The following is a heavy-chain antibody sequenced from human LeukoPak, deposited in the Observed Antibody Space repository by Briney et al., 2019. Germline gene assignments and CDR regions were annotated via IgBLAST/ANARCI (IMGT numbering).Heavy chain of an antibody. V-gene: IGHV3-48*03. CDR2: ISPSGSSI. CDR3: ARGGRISS. CDR1: AFTFSSYE. D-gene: IGHD6-13*01. Sequence: GGSLRLSCAASAFTFSSYEMNWVRQAPGKGLEWVSYISPSGSSIYYADSVKGRFTISRDNAQNSLFLQMNSLRAEDTAVYYCARGGRISSWGQGTLVTVSS. J-gene: IGHJ4*02.